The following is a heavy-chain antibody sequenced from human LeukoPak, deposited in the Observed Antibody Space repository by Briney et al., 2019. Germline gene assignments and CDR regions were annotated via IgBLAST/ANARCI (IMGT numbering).Heavy chain of an antibody. CDR1: GFTFSSYS. J-gene: IGHJ4*02. CDR3: ARSILTAGSYSGNYFDY. CDR2: ISSSSSYI. D-gene: IGHD1-26*01. V-gene: IGHV3-21*01. Sequence: GGSLRLSCAASGFTFSSYSMNWVRQAPGKGLEWVSSISSSSSYIYYADSVEGRFTISRDNAKNSLYLQMNSLRAEDTAVYYCARSILTAGSYSGNYFDYWGQGTLVTVSS.